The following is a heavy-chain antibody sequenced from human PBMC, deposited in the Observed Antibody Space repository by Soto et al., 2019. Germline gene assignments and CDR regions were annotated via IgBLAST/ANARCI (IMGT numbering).Heavy chain of an antibody. V-gene: IGHV4-31*03. Sequence: QVQLQESGPGLVKPSQTLSLTCTVSGGSISSGDYYWSWIRQHPGKGLEWIGYIYYSGSTFYNPSLKSRITISVDTSKNQFSLKLSSATAADTAVYYCARKKGYSYGPHYFDYWGQGTLVTVSS. D-gene: IGHD5-18*01. J-gene: IGHJ4*02. CDR2: IYYSGST. CDR1: GGSISSGDYY. CDR3: ARKKGYSYGPHYFDY.